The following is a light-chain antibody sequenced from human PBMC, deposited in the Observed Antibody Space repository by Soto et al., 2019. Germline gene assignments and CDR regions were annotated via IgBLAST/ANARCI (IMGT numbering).Light chain of an antibody. CDR3: GTWDSSLSAVV. Sequence: HSVLTQPPSVSAAPGQTVTISCSGSSSNIGNNYVSWYQQLPGTAPKLLIYDSNKRPSGIPDRFSGSKSGTSATLGITGLQTGDEADYYCGTWDSSLSAVVFGGGTKLTVL. CDR2: DSN. V-gene: IGLV1-51*01. J-gene: IGLJ2*01. CDR1: SSNIGNNY.